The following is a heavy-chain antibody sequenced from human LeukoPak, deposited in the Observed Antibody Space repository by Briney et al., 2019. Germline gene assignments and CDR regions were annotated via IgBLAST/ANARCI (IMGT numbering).Heavy chain of an antibody. J-gene: IGHJ2*01. CDR2: IYHSGST. CDR3: ARSPLCGGDCYSDWYFDL. V-gene: IGHV4-4*02. Sequence: SGTLSLTCAVSGGSISSSNWWSWARQPPGKGLEWLGEIYHSGSTNYNPSLKSRVTISVDKSKNQFSLKLSSVTAADTAVYYCARSPLCGGDCYSDWYFDLWGRGTLVTVSS. D-gene: IGHD2-21*02. CDR1: GGSISSSNW.